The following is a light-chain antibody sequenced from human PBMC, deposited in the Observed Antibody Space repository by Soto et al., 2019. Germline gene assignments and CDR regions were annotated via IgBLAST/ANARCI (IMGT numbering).Light chain of an antibody. CDR2: AAS. V-gene: IGKV1-8*01. CDR3: QQYYSYPRT. CDR1: QGISSY. Sequence: AIRMTQSPSSLSASTGDRVTITCRASQGISSYLAWYQQKPGKAPKLLIYAASTLQSGVPSRFSGRGSGTDFTLTISCLQSEDFATYYCQQYYSYPRTFGQGTKVDIK. J-gene: IGKJ1*01.